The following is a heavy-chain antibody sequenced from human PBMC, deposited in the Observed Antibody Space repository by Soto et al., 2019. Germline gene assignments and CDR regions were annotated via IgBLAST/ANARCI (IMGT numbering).Heavy chain of an antibody. V-gene: IGHV3-66*01. D-gene: IGHD5-18*01. Sequence: EVQLVESGGGLVQPGGSLRLSCAASGFTVSSNYMSWVRQAPGKGLEWVSVIYSGGSTYYADSVKGRFTISRDNSKNTLYLQMNSLRDEDTAVYYCARGDTQYYYYDYMDVWGKGTTVTVSS. J-gene: IGHJ6*03. CDR3: ARGDTQYYYYDYMDV. CDR2: IYSGGST. CDR1: GFTVSSNY.